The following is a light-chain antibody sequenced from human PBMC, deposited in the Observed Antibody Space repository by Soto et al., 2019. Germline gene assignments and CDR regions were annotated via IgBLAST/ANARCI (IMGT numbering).Light chain of an antibody. CDR1: QSVNSNY. CDR3: QQYIDSPPGYP. J-gene: IGKJ2*01. V-gene: IGKV3-20*01. Sequence: EIVLTQSPGTLSLSPGERATLSCRASQSVNSNYLAWYQQKPGQAPRLLIYGASSRPTGIPDRFRGSGSGTVYTLTISRLEPEEFAVYDCQQYIDSPPGYPIGQGTKLEIK. CDR2: GAS.